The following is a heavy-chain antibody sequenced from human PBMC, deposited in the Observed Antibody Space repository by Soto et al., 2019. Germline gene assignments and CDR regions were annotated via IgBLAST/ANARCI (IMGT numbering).Heavy chain of an antibody. CDR3: ARGGYCDSSGYYHYFDY. CDR1: GFTFSSYS. J-gene: IGHJ4*02. CDR2: ISSSSSYI. V-gene: IGHV3-21*01. D-gene: IGHD3-22*01. Sequence: GGSLRLSGAAPGFTFSSYSINWVRQAPGKGLEWVSSISSSSSYIYYADSVKGRFTISRDNAKNSLYLQMNSLRAEDTAVYYCARGGYCDSSGYYHYFDYSGQGTLVNVSS.